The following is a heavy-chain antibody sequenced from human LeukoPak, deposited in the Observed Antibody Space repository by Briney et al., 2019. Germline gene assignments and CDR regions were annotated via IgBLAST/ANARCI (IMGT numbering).Heavy chain of an antibody. CDR3: ARDHGYTYSKDRFDY. CDR2: VSCDGTNK. Sequence: GRSLRLSCAASGFTFSNYAMHWVRQAPGKGLEWLAIVSCDGTNKYSADSVKGRFTISRDNSKNMVFLQVNSLRAEDTAVYYCARDHGYTYSKDRFDYWGQGTLVTVSS. D-gene: IGHD5-18*01. V-gene: IGHV3-30*04. CDR1: GFTFSNYA. J-gene: IGHJ4*02.